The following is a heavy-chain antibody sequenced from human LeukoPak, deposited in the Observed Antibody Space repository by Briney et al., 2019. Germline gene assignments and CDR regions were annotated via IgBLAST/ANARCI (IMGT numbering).Heavy chain of an antibody. V-gene: IGHV3-21*01. J-gene: IGHJ3*02. CDR2: ISNSGDYI. CDR3: AREMYAGWYFAFDI. Sequence: GSLRLFCSVSGFTFSSFTMNWVRQGPGKGLEWVASISNSGDYISYADSLKGRFTISRDNAKNSLFLQMSSLRAEDTAVYYCAREMYAGWYFAFDIWGQGTMVTVSS. D-gene: IGHD6-19*01. CDR1: GFTFSSFT.